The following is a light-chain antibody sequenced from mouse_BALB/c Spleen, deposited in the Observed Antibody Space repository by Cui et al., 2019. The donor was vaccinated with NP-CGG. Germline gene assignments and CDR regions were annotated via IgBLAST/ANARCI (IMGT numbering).Light chain of an antibody. CDR1: TGAVTTSNY. Sequence: QAVVTQESAPTTSPGETVTLTCRSNTGAVTTSNYANWVQEKPDHLFTGLIGGTNNRAPGVPARFSGSLIGDKAALTITWAQTEDEAIYFCALWYSNHWVFGGGTKLTVL. V-gene: IGLV1*01. CDR3: ALWYSNHWV. J-gene: IGLJ1*01. CDR2: GTN.